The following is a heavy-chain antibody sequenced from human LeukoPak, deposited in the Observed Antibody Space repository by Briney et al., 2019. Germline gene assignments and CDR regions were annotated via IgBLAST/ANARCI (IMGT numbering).Heavy chain of an antibody. V-gene: IGHV4-34*01. J-gene: IGHJ6*03. Sequence: SETLSLTCAVYGGSFSDYYWSWIRQPPGKGLEWIGEINHSGSTNYNPSLKSRVTISVDTSKNQFSLKLSSVTAADTAVYYCARDNQLERLYYYYYMDVWGKGTTVTVSS. CDR2: INHSGST. D-gene: IGHD1-1*01. CDR3: ARDNQLERLYYYYYMDV. CDR1: GGSFSDYY.